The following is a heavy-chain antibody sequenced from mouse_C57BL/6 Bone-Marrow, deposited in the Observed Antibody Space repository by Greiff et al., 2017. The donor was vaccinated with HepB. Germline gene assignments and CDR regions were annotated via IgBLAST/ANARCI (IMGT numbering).Heavy chain of an antibody. J-gene: IGHJ2*01. CDR1: GYAFSSYW. CDR2: IYPGDGDT. D-gene: IGHD2-12*01. CDR3: AREESLLYSTRDFDY. V-gene: IGHV1-80*01. Sequence: QVQLQQSGAELVKPGASVKISCKASGYAFSSYWMNWVKQRPGKGLEWIGQIYPGDGDTNYNGKFKGKATLTADKSSSTAYMQLSSLTSEDSAVYFCAREESLLYSTRDFDYWGQGTTLTVSS.